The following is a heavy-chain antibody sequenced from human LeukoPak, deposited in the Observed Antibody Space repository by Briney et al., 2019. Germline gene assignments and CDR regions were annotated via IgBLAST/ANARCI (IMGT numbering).Heavy chain of an antibody. J-gene: IGHJ4*02. D-gene: IGHD2-21*01. CDR3: ATDLSFLGFPGY. Sequence: ASVKVSCKVSGYTLTELSMHWVRQAPGKGLEWMGGFDPEDGETIYAQKFQGRVTMTEDTSTDTAYMELGSLRSEDTAVYYCATDLSFLGFPGYWGQGTLVTVSS. V-gene: IGHV1-24*01. CDR1: GYTLTELS. CDR2: FDPEDGET.